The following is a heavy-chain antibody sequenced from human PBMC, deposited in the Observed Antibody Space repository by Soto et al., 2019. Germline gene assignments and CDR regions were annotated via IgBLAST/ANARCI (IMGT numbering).Heavy chain of an antibody. J-gene: IGHJ6*03. CDR3: AIYYGDYDYYMDV. D-gene: IGHD4-17*01. CDR1: GGSISSSSYY. Sequence: PSETLSVTCTVSGGSISSSSYYWGWIRQPPGKGLEWIGSIYYSGSTYYNPSLKSRVTISVDTSKNQFSLKLSSVTAADTAVYYCAIYYGDYDYYMDVWGKGTTVTVSS. V-gene: IGHV4-39*01. CDR2: IYYSGST.